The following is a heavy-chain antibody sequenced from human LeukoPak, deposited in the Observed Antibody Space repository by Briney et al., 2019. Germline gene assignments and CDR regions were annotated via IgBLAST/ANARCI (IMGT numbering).Heavy chain of an antibody. V-gene: IGHV4-39*07. D-gene: IGHD2-21*01. J-gene: IGHJ4*02. Sequence: SETLSLTCTVSGGSISSSSYYWGCIRQPPGKGLEWIGTIYYSGSPYYNPSLKSRVTISVDTSKNQFSLKLSSVTAADTAVYYCTRDLAGHFGGFYFDYWGQGTLVTVSS. CDR1: GGSISSSSYY. CDR2: IYYSGSP. CDR3: TRDLAGHFGGFYFDY.